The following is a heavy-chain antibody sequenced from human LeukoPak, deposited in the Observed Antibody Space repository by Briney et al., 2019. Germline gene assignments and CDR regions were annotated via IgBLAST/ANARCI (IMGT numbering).Heavy chain of an antibody. Sequence: SETLSLPCSVSGGSIRSNYYNWVRQPPGKGLEWVGYIYQTGSTTYNPSLKSRLTIPINTTNNQSPFTLSTMTTADTASYYCARGDPASWSSVPWFDAWGQGTLVTVSS. J-gene: IGHJ5*02. CDR1: GGSIRSNY. D-gene: IGHD2-2*01. CDR3: ARGDPASWSSVPWFDA. V-gene: IGHV4-59*01. CDR2: IYQTGST.